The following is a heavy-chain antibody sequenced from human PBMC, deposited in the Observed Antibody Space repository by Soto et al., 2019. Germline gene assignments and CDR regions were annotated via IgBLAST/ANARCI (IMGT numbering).Heavy chain of an antibody. D-gene: IGHD2-8*01. J-gene: IGHJ5*02. CDR2: IYYSGST. V-gene: IGHV4-59*01. Sequence: SETLSLTFTVSGGSISSYYWSWIRQPPGKGLEWIGYIYYSGSTNYNPSLKSRVTISVDTSKNQFSLKLSSVTAADTAVYYCARGHPRYCTNDVCYSNLNWFDPCGQGTLVTGSS. CDR3: ARGHPRYCTNDVCYSNLNWFDP. CDR1: GGSISSYY.